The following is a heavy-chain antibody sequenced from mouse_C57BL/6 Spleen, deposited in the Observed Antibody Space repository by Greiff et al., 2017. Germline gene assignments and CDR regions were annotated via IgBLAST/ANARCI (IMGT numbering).Heavy chain of an antibody. J-gene: IGHJ2*01. CDR1: GYTFTDYY. Sequence: EVQLQQSGPELVKPGASVKISCKASGYTFTDYYMNWVKQSHGKSLEWIGDINPNNGGTSYNQKFKGKATLTVDKSSSTAYIELRSLTSEDSAVYYCALAYYSNYFDYWGQGTTLTVSS. V-gene: IGHV1-26*01. CDR2: INPNNGGT. CDR3: ALAYYSNYFDY. D-gene: IGHD2-5*01.